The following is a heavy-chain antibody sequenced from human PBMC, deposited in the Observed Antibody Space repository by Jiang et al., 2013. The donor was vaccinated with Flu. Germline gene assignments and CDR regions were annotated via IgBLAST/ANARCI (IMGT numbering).Heavy chain of an antibody. Sequence: AEVKKPGESLKISCKGSGYNFASYWIGWVRQMPGKGLEWMGIIYPGDSDTRYSPSFQGQVTISADKSISTAYLQWSSLKASDTAMYYCARLGGSGSYYNYYYYGMDVWGQGTTVTVSS. CDR2: IYPGDSDT. J-gene: IGHJ6*02. V-gene: IGHV5-51*03. D-gene: IGHD3-10*01. CDR3: ARLGGSGSYYNYYYYGMDV. CDR1: GYNFASYW.